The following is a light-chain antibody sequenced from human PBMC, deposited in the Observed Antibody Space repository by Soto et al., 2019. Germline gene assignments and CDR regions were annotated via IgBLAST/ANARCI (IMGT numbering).Light chain of an antibody. V-gene: IGLV2-14*03. Sequence: QSALTQPASVSGSPGQSITISCTGTNSDVGAYNYVSWYQHHPGKAPKLMIFDVSDRPSGVSDRFSGSKSGNTASLTISGLQAEDEADYYCGSYTTSLTVIFGGGTKLTVL. CDR3: GSYTTSLTVI. CDR1: NSDVGAYNY. J-gene: IGLJ2*01. CDR2: DVS.